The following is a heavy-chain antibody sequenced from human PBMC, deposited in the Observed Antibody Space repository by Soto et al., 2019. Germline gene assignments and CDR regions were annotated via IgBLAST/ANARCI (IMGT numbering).Heavy chain of an antibody. CDR3: ARVSPSSRAAEP. J-gene: IGHJ4*02. D-gene: IGHD6-13*01. Sequence: QVQLVQSGAEVKKPGASVRVSCKASGYTFTSYGISWVRQAPGQGLEWMGWISAYNGNTNYAQSLQGRVTMTTDTAPTTAYMELRSLKSDDTAVYYCARVSPSSRAAEPWGQGTLVTVS. CDR1: GYTFTSYG. CDR2: ISAYNGNT. V-gene: IGHV1-18*01.